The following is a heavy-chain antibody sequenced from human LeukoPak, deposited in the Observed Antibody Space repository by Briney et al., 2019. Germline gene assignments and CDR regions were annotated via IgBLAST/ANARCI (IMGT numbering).Heavy chain of an antibody. D-gene: IGHD3-22*01. CDR1: GFPFSDFH. J-gene: IGHJ4*02. CDR2: ITSGGGFK. V-gene: IGHV3-11*04. Sequence: GGSLRLSCVGAGFPFSDFHMSWIRQAPGKGLEWVSYITSGGGFKYYADSVKGRFSISRDDSKDSVFLQMNSLRVEDTAVYYCARVRPGSSGSYYRTSWGQGTLVTVSS. CDR3: ARVRPGSSGSYYRTS.